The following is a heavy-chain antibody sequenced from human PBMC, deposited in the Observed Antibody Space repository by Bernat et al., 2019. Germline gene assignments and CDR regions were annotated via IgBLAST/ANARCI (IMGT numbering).Heavy chain of an antibody. CDR1: GFTFSSYA. CDR3: AKFNDFWSGPYSN. Sequence: EVQLLESGGGLVQPGGSLRLSCAASGFTFSSYAMSWVRQAPGKGLEWVSGISGSGGSTYYADSVKGRFTISRDNSKNTLYLQMNSLRAEDTAVYYCAKFNDFWSGPYSNWGQGTLVTVSS. J-gene: IGHJ4*02. CDR2: ISGSGGST. D-gene: IGHD3-3*01. V-gene: IGHV3-23*01.